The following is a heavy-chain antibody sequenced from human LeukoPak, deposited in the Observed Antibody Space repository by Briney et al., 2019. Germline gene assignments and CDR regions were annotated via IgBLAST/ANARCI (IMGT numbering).Heavy chain of an antibody. D-gene: IGHD2-2*01. V-gene: IGHV1-46*01. Sequence: ASVKVSCKASGYTFTSYYMHWVRQAPGQGLEWMGIINPSGGSTSYAQKFQGRVTMTRDTSTSTVYMELSSLISEDTAVYYCARDYRVVVPAATEYYYYYYMDVWGKGTTVTVSS. CDR2: INPSGGST. J-gene: IGHJ6*03. CDR3: ARDYRVVVPAATEYYYYYYMDV. CDR1: GYTFTSYY.